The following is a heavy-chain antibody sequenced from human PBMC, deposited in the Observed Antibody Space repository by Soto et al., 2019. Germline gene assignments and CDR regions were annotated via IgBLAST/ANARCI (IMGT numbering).Heavy chain of an antibody. Sequence: GGSLRLSCAASGFTFSDHAMHWVRQAPGKGREWLAIIWNDASNKFYAGSVKGRFTISRDNSKNTVYLQMNTLSAEDTAVYYCARALFPDVDIYAMGVWGQGTTVTVSS. V-gene: IGHV3-33*01. D-gene: IGHD2-2*03. CDR2: IWNDASNK. J-gene: IGHJ6*02. CDR1: GFTFSDHA. CDR3: ARALFPDVDIYAMGV.